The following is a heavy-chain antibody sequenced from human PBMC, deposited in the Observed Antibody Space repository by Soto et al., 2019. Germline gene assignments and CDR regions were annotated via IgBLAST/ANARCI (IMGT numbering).Heavy chain of an antibody. CDR3: ARIGVGAVALGYFDY. D-gene: IGHD6-13*01. CDR1: GYTFTSYY. CDR2: INPSGGST. J-gene: IGHJ4*02. Sequence: QVQLVQSGAEVKKPGASVKVSCKASGYTFTSYYMHWVRQAPGQGLEWMGIINPSGGSTSYAQKFQGRVTMTGDTSTSTVYRELSSLRSEDTAVYYWARIGVGAVALGYFDYWGQGTLVTVSS. V-gene: IGHV1-46*01.